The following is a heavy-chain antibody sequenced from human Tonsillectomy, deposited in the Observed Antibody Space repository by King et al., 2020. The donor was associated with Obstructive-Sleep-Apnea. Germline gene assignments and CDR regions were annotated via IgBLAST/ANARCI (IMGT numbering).Heavy chain of an antibody. J-gene: IGHJ4*02. D-gene: IGHD3-3*01. CDR2: ISDSGGTT. CDR3: AKEGHIRAFLADY. CDR1: GFTFSSYA. Sequence: VQLVESGGGLVQPGGSLRLSCAASGFTFSSYAMSWVRQAPGKGLEWVSVISDSGGTTYYADSGEGRFTISRDNSKNTLYLQMNSLRAEDTAVYYCAKEGHIRAFLADYWGQGTLVTVSS. V-gene: IGHV3-23*04.